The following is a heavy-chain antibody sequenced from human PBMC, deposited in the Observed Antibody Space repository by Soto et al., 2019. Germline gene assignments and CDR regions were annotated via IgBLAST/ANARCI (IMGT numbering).Heavy chain of an antibody. D-gene: IGHD1-26*01. Sequence: GGSLRLSCGASGFTFSSYGMHWVRQAPGKGLEWVALISYDGSNKYYVDSVKGRFTISRDNSKNTLFLQMNSLRAGDTAVYYCAKDRLRGGFLTTATTNGMDVWGQGTTVTVSS. CDR1: GFTFSSYG. J-gene: IGHJ6*02. CDR2: ISYDGSNK. V-gene: IGHV3-30*18. CDR3: AKDRLRGGFLTTATTNGMDV.